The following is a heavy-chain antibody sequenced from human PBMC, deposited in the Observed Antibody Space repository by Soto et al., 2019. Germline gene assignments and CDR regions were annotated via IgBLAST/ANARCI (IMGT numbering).Heavy chain of an antibody. CDR2: ISYDGSNK. D-gene: IGHD4-17*01. J-gene: IGHJ4*02. CDR3: ARPSTVVKAYYFDY. Sequence: PGGSLRLSCAASGFTFSSYAMHWVRQAPGKGLEWVAVISYDGSNKYYADSVKGRFTISRDNSKNTLYLQMNSLRAEDTAVYYCARPSTVVKAYYFDYWGQGTLVTVSS. CDR1: GFTFSSYA. V-gene: IGHV3-30-3*01.